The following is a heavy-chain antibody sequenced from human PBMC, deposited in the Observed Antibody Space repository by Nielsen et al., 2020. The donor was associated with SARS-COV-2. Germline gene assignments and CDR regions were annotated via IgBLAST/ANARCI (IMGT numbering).Heavy chain of an antibody. D-gene: IGHD6-19*01. CDR3: ARDKVVAGMDY. CDR1: GYTFTGYY. CDR2: IIPIFGTA. Sequence: SVKVSCKASGYTFTGYYMHWVRQAPGQGLEWMGGIIPIFGTANYAQKFQGRVTITADESTSTAYMELSSLRSEDTAVYYCARDKVVAGMDYWGQGTLVTVSS. V-gene: IGHV1-69*13. J-gene: IGHJ4*02.